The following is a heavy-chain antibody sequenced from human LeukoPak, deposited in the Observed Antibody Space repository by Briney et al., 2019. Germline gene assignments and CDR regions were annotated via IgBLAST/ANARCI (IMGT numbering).Heavy chain of an antibody. CDR1: GGSISSSSYY. V-gene: IGHV4-39*01. D-gene: IGHD3-22*01. CDR3: ARSRTHYYDSSGYGS. J-gene: IGHJ4*02. Sequence: SETLSLTCTVSGGSISSSSYYWGWIRQPPGKGLEWIGSIYYSGSTYYNPSLKSRVTISVDTSKNQFSLKLSSVTAADTAVYYCARSRTHYYDSSGYGSWGQGTLVTVSS. CDR2: IYYSGST.